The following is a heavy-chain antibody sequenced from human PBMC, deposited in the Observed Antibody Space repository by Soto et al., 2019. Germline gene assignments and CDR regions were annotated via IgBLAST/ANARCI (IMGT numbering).Heavy chain of an antibody. CDR2: ISAYNGNT. CDR3: ARAPLSIAALYYYYYYGMDV. CDR1: GYTFTSYG. D-gene: IGHD6-6*01. Sequence: ASVKVSCKASGYTFTSYGISWVRQAPGQGLEWMGWISAYNGNTNYAQKLQGRVTMTTDTSTSTAYMELRSLRSDDTAVYYCARAPLSIAALYYYYYYGMDVWGQGTTVTVSS. V-gene: IGHV1-18*04. J-gene: IGHJ6*02.